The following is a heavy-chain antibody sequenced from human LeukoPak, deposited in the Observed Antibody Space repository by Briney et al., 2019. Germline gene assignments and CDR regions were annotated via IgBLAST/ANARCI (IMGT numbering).Heavy chain of an antibody. CDR1: GGTFSSYA. CDR2: MNPNSGNT. Sequence: GASVKVSCKASGGTFSSYAISWVRQATGQGLEWMGWMNPNSGNTGYAQKFQGRVTITRNTSISTAYMELSSLRSEDTAVYYCARSAPYYYYMDVWGKGTTVTVSS. V-gene: IGHV1-8*03. CDR3: ARSAPYYYYMDV. J-gene: IGHJ6*03.